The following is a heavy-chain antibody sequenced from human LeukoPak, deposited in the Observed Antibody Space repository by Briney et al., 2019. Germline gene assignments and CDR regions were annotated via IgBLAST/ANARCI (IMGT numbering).Heavy chain of an antibody. CDR3: ARPRGGVTTYWYFDL. V-gene: IGHV4-39*01. Sequence: PSETLSLTCTVSGGSIDSSSYYWGWIRQPPGKGLEWIGSIHYNGNTYYNPSLKSRVTMSLDTSRNQFYLTLSSVTAADTAVYYCARPRGGVTTYWYFDLWGRGTLVTVSS. CDR1: GGSIDSSSYY. J-gene: IGHJ2*01. D-gene: IGHD3-16*01. CDR2: IHYNGNT.